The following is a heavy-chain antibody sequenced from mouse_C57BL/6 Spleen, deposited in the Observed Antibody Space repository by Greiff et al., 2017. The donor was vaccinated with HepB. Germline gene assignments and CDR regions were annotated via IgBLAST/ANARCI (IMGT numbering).Heavy chain of an antibody. Sequence: EVMLVESGEGLVKPGGSLKLSCAASGFTFSSYAMSWVRQTPEKRLEWVAYISSGGDYIYYADTVKGRFTISRDNARNTLYLQMSSLKSEDTAMYYCTRDPNYYGSSYAMDYWGQGTSVTVSS. J-gene: IGHJ4*01. V-gene: IGHV5-9-1*02. CDR3: TRDPNYYGSSYAMDY. CDR2: ISSGGDYI. CDR1: GFTFSSYA. D-gene: IGHD1-1*01.